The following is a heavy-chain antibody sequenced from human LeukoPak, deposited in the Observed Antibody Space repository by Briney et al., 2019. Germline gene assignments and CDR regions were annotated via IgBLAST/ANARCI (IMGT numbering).Heavy chain of an antibody. Sequence: ASVKVSCKASGYTFTSYGLSWMRQAPGQGLEWMGWISAYNGNTNYAQKLQGRVTMTTDTSTSTAYMELRSLRSDDTAVYYCARGSGSYLIGDWFDPWGQGTLVTVSS. CDR3: ARGSGSYLIGDWFDP. CDR2: ISAYNGNT. V-gene: IGHV1-18*01. CDR1: GYTFTSYG. D-gene: IGHD1-26*01. J-gene: IGHJ5*02.